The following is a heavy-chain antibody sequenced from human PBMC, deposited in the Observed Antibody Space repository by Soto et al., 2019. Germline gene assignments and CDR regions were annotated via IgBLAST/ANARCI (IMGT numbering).Heavy chain of an antibody. J-gene: IGHJ4*02. CDR2: ISWNSGSI. CDR1: GFTFDDHG. CDR3: VRDTSSGWHLKDH. V-gene: IGHV3-9*01. D-gene: IGHD3-9*01. Sequence: EVDLVESGGGLAQPGRSLRLSCVASGFTFDDHGMHWVRQIPGRGLEWVSGISWNSGSIGYAESVKGRFTIFRYNAKNSLEVDMNSLRQEDTALYYCVRDTSSGWHLKDHWGQGVQVSVSS.